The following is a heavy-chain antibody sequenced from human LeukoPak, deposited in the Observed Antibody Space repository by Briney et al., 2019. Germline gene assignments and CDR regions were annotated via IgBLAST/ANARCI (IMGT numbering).Heavy chain of an antibody. CDR2: IYHSGST. CDR1: GGSISSSNW. CDR3: ARGGYSSGYYYFDY. V-gene: IGHV4-4*02. Sequence: PSETLSLTCAVSGGSISSSNWWSWVRQPPGKGLEWIGEIYHSGSTNYNPSLKSRVTISVDKSKNQFSLKVSSVTAADTAVYYCARGGYSSGYYYFDYWGQGTLVTVSS. D-gene: IGHD3-22*01. J-gene: IGHJ4*02.